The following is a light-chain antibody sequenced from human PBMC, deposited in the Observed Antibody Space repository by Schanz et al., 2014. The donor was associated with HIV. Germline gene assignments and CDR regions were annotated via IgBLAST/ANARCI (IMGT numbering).Light chain of an antibody. CDR2: LNSDGSH. J-gene: IGLJ2*01. CDR3: QTWGTGIWL. Sequence: QLVLTQSPSASASLGASVKLTCTLSSGHSTYAIAWHQQQPETGPRFLMNLNSDGSHNKGDGIPDRFSGTSSGAERYLTISSLQSEDEADYYCQTWGTGIWLFAGGTKLTVL. V-gene: IGLV4-69*01. CDR1: SGHSTYA.